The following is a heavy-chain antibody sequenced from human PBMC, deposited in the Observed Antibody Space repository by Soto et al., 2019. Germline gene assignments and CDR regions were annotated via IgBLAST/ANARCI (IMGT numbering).Heavy chain of an antibody. D-gene: IGHD6-13*01. V-gene: IGHV3-7*01. CDR3: PRRAAVVGLDY. CDR2: IKKDGREK. CDR1: EFSFSDYW. Sequence: EVQLVESGGGFVQPGGSLRLSCSASEFSFSDYWMTWVRQAPGKGLEWVASIKKDGREKSYVDSVKGRFTISRDNAKNSLYLHMSSLRDEDTAVYYCPRRAAVVGLDYWGQGALVTVSS. J-gene: IGHJ4*02.